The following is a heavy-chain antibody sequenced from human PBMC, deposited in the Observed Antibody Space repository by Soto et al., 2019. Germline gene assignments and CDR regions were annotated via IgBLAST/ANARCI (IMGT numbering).Heavy chain of an antibody. Sequence: PSETLSLTCTVSGGSVSNYYWSWVRQPPGKRLEWIEYIYYTGTHDYNPSLRGRATISVDTSKDQFSLKLTSVTAADTAVYYCARDRDRHSSGLPSFDPWGQGILVTVSS. V-gene: IGHV4-59*02. D-gene: IGHD3-22*01. CDR3: ARDRDRHSSGLPSFDP. J-gene: IGHJ5*02. CDR2: IYYTGTH. CDR1: GGSVSNYY.